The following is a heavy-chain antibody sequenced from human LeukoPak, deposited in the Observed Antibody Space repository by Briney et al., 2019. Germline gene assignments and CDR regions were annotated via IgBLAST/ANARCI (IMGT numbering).Heavy chain of an antibody. D-gene: IGHD6-13*01. V-gene: IGHV3-23*01. CDR2: IGGSGSTT. CDR1: GFTFSIYA. J-gene: IGHJ4*02. CDR3: AKGGGIAAPGGEFDY. Sequence: GGSLRLSCAASGFTFSIYAMSWVRQAPGKGPEWVSGIGGSGSTTYFSGSVRGRFTISRDNSKTTLSLQMNSLRAEDTAVYYCAKGGGIAAPGGEFDYWGQGTLVTVSS.